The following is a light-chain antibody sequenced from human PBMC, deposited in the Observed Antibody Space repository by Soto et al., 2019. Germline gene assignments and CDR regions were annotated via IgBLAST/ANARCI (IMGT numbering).Light chain of an antibody. CDR1: QSVSSY. V-gene: IGKV3-20*01. CDR2: SSS. Sequence: EIVLTQSPATLSLSPGERATLSCRASQSVSSYLAWYQQKPGQAPRLLIYSSSNRATGIPDRFSGSGSGTDFTLTISRLEPADFAVYYCQQYGRSPLTFGGGTKVEIK. CDR3: QQYGRSPLT. J-gene: IGKJ4*01.